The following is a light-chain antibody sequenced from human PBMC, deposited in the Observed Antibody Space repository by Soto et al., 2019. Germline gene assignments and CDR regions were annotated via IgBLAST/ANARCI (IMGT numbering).Light chain of an antibody. CDR2: GNS. Sequence: QSVPTQPPSVSGAPGQRVTISCTGSSSNIGAGHDVHWFQQLPGTAPKLLIYGNSDRPSGVPDRFSGSKSGTSASLAITGLQAEDEADYYCQSFDNSLSGFWVFGGGTKLTVL. CDR1: SSNIGAGHD. CDR3: QSFDNSLSGFWV. J-gene: IGLJ3*02. V-gene: IGLV1-40*01.